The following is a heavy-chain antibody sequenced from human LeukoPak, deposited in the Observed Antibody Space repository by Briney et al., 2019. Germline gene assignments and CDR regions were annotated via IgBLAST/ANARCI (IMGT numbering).Heavy chain of an antibody. V-gene: IGHV1-3*01. CDR3: ARRDYYDNSGYYYY. J-gene: IGHJ4*02. CDR1: GYTFTSYP. Sequence: ASVKVSCKASGYTFTSYPMHWVRQAPGQRLEWMGWINAGSGNTKYSQKFQDRVSITRDTSANTAYMELSSLRSEDTAVYYCARRDYYDNSGYYYYWGQGTLVTVSS. CDR2: INAGSGNT. D-gene: IGHD3-22*01.